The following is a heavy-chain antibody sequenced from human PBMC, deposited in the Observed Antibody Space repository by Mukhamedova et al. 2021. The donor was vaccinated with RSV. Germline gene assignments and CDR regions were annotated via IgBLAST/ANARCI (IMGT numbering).Heavy chain of an antibody. J-gene: IGHJ4*02. CDR3: AGEINTKLDY. CDR2: ISQDGSVK. D-gene: IGHD5-24*01. V-gene: IGHV3-30*05. Sequence: VSVISQDGSVKQYADSVKGQFTVSRDNSKNTLYLQMDSLRPEGTAVYYCAGEINTKLDYWGQGTLVTVSS.